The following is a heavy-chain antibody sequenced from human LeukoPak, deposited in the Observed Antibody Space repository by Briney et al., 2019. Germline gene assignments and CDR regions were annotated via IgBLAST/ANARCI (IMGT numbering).Heavy chain of an antibody. V-gene: IGHV4-59*01. Sequence: PSETLSLTCTVSGGSISSYYWSWIRQPPGKGLEWIGYIYYSGSTNYNPSLKSRVTISVDTSKNQFSPKLNSVTAADTAVYYCARVGRGYSYGPFDSWGQGTLVTVSS. CDR1: GGSISSYY. D-gene: IGHD5-18*01. CDR2: IYYSGST. J-gene: IGHJ4*02. CDR3: ARVGRGYSYGPFDS.